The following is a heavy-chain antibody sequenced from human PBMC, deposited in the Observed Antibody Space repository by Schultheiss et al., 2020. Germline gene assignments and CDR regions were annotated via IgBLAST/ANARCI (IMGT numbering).Heavy chain of an antibody. CDR2: IKSKTDGGTT. Sequence: GESLKISCAASGFTFSNAWMSWVRQAPGKGLEWVGRIKSKTDGGTTDYAAPVKGRFTISRDDSKNTLYLQMNSLKTEDTAVYYCTTHFYRGQIKYSSSWWQHWGQGTLVTVSS. D-gene: IGHD6-13*01. V-gene: IGHV3-15*01. CDR1: GFTFSNAW. J-gene: IGHJ1*01. CDR3: TTHFYRGQIKYSSSWWQH.